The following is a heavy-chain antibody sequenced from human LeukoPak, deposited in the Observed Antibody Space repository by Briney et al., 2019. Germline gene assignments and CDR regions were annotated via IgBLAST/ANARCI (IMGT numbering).Heavy chain of an antibody. J-gene: IGHJ4*02. CDR1: GGSISSSSYY. CDR3: ARGVQLRY. CDR2: IYYSGST. V-gene: IGHV4-39*01. Sequence: PSETLSLTCTVSGGSISSSSYYWGWIRQPPGKGLEWIGSIYYSGSTYYNPSLKSRVTISVDTSKNQFSLKLSSVTAADTAVYYCARGVQLRYWGQGTLVTVSS. D-gene: IGHD5-18*01.